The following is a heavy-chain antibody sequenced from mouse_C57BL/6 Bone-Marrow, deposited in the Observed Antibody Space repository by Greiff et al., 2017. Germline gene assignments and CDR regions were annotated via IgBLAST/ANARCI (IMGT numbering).Heavy chain of an antibody. CDR1: GYTFTSYW. CDR2: IYPGSGST. J-gene: IGHJ2*01. Sequence: VQLQQPGAELVKPGASVKMSCKASGYTFTSYWITWVKPRPGQGLEWIGYIYPGSGSTNYNEKFKGKATLTVDTSSSTSYMQLSSLTSEDAAVYYCARVWVIYYYGTDYWGQGTTLTVSS. V-gene: IGHV1-55*01. CDR3: ARVWVIYYYGTDY. D-gene: IGHD1-1*01.